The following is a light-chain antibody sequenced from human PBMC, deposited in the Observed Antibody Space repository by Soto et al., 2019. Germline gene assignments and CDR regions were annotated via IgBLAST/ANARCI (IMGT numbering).Light chain of an antibody. J-gene: IGKJ1*01. CDR2: GAS. V-gene: IGKV3-20*01. CDR3: QQYGSSPEA. CDR1: QSVSSSH. Sequence: EIVLTQSPGTLSLSPGERATLSCRASQSVSSSHLAWYQQKPGQAPRLLIYGASSRATGIPDRFSGSGSGTDFSLTISRLEPEEFAVYYCQQYGSSPEAFGQGTKVEIK.